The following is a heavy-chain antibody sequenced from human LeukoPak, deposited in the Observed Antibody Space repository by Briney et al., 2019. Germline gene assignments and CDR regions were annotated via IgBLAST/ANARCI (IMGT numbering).Heavy chain of an antibody. CDR1: GFTCSSYW. CDR2: IKQDGSEK. J-gene: IGHJ4*02. D-gene: IGHD3-10*01. CDR3: ARASGSGNYPIPPDY. V-gene: IGHV3-7*01. Sequence: GGSLRLSCAASGFTCSSYWMSWVRQAPGKGLEWVANIKQDGSEKYYVDSVKGRFTISRDNAKNSLYLQMNSLRAEDTAVYYCARASGSGNYPIPPDYWGQATLVTVSS.